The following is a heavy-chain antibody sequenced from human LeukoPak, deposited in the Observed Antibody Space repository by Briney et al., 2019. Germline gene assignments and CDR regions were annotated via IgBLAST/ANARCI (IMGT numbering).Heavy chain of an antibody. Sequence: PGGSLRLSCTVSGITFKTSSFHWVRQVPGKGLEWVSSISSSGTYMYYSDSVEGRFTISRDNAKHSVFLHMDSLRAGDTAIYFCAKERENADSYGNVPLGHGGQGTLVIVSS. CDR3: AKERENADSYGNVPLGH. J-gene: IGHJ4*02. V-gene: IGHV3-21*01. D-gene: IGHD2-8*01. CDR2: ISSSGTYM. CDR1: GITFKTSS.